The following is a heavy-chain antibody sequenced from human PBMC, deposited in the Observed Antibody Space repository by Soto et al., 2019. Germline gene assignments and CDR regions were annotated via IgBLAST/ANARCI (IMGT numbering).Heavy chain of an antibody. CDR1: GGTFSSYA. CDR3: AREVADDYYGSGSLNFDY. Sequence: QVQLVQSGAEVKKPGSSVKVSCKASGGTFSSYAISWVRQAPGQGLEWMGGIIPIFGTANYAQKFQGRVTITADESTSTAYMELSSLRSEDTAVYYCAREVADDYYGSGSLNFDYWGQGTLVTVSS. V-gene: IGHV1-69*01. J-gene: IGHJ4*02. D-gene: IGHD3-10*01. CDR2: IIPIFGTA.